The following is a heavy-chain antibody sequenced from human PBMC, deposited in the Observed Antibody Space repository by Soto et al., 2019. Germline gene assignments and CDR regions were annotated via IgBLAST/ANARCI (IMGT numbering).Heavy chain of an antibody. J-gene: IGHJ6*02. CDR1: GYTLTELS. V-gene: IGHV1-46*01. Sequence: ASVKVSCKVSGYTLTELSMHWVRQAPGKGLEWMGIINPSGGSTSYAQKFQGRVTMTRDTSTSTVYMELSSLRSEDTAVYYCARDTPPYGMDVWGQGTTVTVSS. CDR2: INPSGGST. CDR3: ARDTPPYGMDV.